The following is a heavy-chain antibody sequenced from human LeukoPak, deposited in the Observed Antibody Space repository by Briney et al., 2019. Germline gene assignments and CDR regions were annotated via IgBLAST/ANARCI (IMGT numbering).Heavy chain of an antibody. D-gene: IGHD6-19*01. Sequence: SETLSPTCTVSGDSISSYYWSWIRQPPGKGLEWIGYIYYSGSTNYNPSLKSRVTISVDTSKNQFSLKLSSVTAADTAVYYCARVGYGWFDPWGRGTLVTVSS. CDR1: GDSISSYY. J-gene: IGHJ2*01. CDR3: ARVGYGWFDP. V-gene: IGHV4-59*01. CDR2: IYYSGST.